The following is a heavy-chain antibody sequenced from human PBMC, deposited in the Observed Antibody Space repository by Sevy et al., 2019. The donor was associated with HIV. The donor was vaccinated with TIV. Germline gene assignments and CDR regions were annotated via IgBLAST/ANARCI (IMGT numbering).Heavy chain of an antibody. V-gene: IGHV3-48*01. Sequence: GSLRLSCAASGFTFSNYSMNWVRQAPGKGLEWVSYISSSSSTIYYAGSVKGRFTISRDNAKNSLYLQMNSLRAEDXAVYYCARGTNYKYCSTTSCYTSTVAHYYYYYMDVWGKGTTVTVSS. D-gene: IGHD2-2*02. CDR3: ARGTNYKYCSTTSCYTSTVAHYYYYYMDV. CDR1: GFTFSNYS. CDR2: ISSSSSTI. J-gene: IGHJ6*03.